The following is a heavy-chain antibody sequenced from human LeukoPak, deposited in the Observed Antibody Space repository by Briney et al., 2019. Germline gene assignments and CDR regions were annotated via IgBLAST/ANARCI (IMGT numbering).Heavy chain of an antibody. J-gene: IGHJ6*03. CDR2: IYTSGST. CDR1: GGSISSGSYY. Sequence: SETLSLTCTVSGGSISSGSYYWSWIRQPAGKGLEWIGRIYTSGSTNYNPSLKSRVTISVDTSKNQFSLKLSSVTAADTAVYYCARERQDSLYYYYYMDVWGQGTTVTVSS. CDR3: ARERQDSLYYYYYMDV. D-gene: IGHD3/OR15-3a*01. V-gene: IGHV4-61*02.